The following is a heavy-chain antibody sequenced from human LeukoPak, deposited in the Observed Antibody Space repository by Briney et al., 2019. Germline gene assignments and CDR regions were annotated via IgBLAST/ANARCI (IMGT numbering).Heavy chain of an antibody. CDR1: GFTVSSNY. Sequence: PGGSLRLSCAASGFTVSSNYMSWVRQAPGKGLEWVSVIYSGGSTYYADSVKGRFTISRDNSKNTLYLQMNSLRAEDTAVYYCARLPVVAAHYYFDYWGQGTLVTVSS. CDR3: ARLPVVAAHYYFDY. D-gene: IGHD2-15*01. V-gene: IGHV3-53*05. CDR2: IYSGGST. J-gene: IGHJ4*02.